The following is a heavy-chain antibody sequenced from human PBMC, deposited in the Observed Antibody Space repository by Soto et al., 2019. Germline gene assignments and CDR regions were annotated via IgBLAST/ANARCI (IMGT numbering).Heavy chain of an antibody. CDR3: VRLVGESWLDS. V-gene: IGHV6-1*01. J-gene: IGHJ5*01. CDR2: AYYMTRWYI. D-gene: IGHD2-2*01. CDR1: GDSVSSNDAT. Sequence: QVQLQQSGPGLVKTSQTLSLTCAISGDSVSSNDATWAWIRQAPPSALGWLGRAYYMTRWYIDYAFCVKSRITINPAPSNSQLSLQLDSVTPEDTAVYYCVRLVGESWLDSGGPGTLVTVSS.